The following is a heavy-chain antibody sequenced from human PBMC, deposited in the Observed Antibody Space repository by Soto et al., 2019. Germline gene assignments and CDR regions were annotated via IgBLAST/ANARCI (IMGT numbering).Heavy chain of an antibody. CDR2: ISAYNGNT. V-gene: IGHV1-18*01. J-gene: IGHJ6*03. CDR1: GYTFTSYG. Sequence: QVQLVQSGAEVKKPGASVKVSCKASGYTFTSYGISWVRQVPGQGLEWMGWISAYNGNTNYAQKLQGRVTMTTDTSTSTAYMELRSLRSDDTAVYYCARVHGSGSYYNHEDYYYYYYMDVWGKGTTVTVSS. CDR3: ARVHGSGSYYNHEDYYYYYYMDV. D-gene: IGHD3-10*01.